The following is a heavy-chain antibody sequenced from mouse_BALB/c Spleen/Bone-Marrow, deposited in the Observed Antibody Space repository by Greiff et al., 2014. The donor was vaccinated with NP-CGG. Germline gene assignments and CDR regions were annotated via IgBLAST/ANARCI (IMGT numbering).Heavy chain of an antibody. CDR1: GYSTTSGYS. Sequence: VQLQQPGPDLVKPSQSLSLTCTVTGYSTTSGYSWHWIRQFPGNKLEWMGFIYYSGGSNYNPSLKSRVSISRDTSKNQFFLQLNSVTSEDAATYYCARHDGYFDYWGQGTTLTVSS. CDR2: IYYSGGS. CDR3: ARHDGYFDY. J-gene: IGHJ2*01. V-gene: IGHV3-1*02. D-gene: IGHD2-3*01.